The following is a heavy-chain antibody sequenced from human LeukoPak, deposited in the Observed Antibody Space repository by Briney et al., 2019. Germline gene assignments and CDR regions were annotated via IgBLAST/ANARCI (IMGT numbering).Heavy chain of an antibody. V-gene: IGHV4-59*12. J-gene: IGHJ4*02. D-gene: IGHD4-17*01. CDR2: IYYSGST. CDR1: GGSFSGYY. CDR3: ARVQSYGDYTDY. Sequence: SETLSLTCAVYGGSFSGYYWSWIRQPPGKGLEWIGYIYYSGSTYYNPSLKSRVTISVDTSKNHFSLRLSSVTAADTAVYYCARVQSYGDYTDYWGQGTLVTVSS.